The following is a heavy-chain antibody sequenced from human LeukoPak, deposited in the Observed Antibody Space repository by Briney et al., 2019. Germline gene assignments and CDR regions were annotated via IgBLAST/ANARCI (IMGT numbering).Heavy chain of an antibody. CDR3: ARDTAGVDY. D-gene: IGHD1-14*01. CDR1: GFTFSDYF. CDR2: IRQDGSER. Sequence: PGGSLRLSCAASGFTFSDYFMSWVRQAPGKGLEWVANIRQDGSERYYVDSVKGRFTISRDNAKNSLYLQMNSLRAEDTAVYYCARDTAGVDYWGQGTLVTVSS. V-gene: IGHV3-7*03. J-gene: IGHJ4*02.